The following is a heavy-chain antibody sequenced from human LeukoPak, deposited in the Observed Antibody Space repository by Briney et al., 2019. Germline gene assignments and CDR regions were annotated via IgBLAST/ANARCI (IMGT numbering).Heavy chain of an antibody. J-gene: IGHJ6*02. Sequence: ASVKVSCKASGYTFTSYDINWVRQPTGQGLVWMGWMHPNSGNTGYAQKCQGRVTMTRNTSITTAYMELSSLRSEDMAVYYCARVNIVVVPAAMAHYYGMDVWGQGTTVTVSS. V-gene: IGHV1-8*01. CDR3: ARVNIVVVPAAMAHYYGMDV. CDR1: GYTFTSYD. D-gene: IGHD2-2*01. CDR2: MHPNSGNT.